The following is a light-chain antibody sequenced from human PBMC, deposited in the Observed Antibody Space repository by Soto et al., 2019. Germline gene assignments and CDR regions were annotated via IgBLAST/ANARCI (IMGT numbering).Light chain of an antibody. J-gene: IGLJ3*02. CDR2: LEGSGSY. Sequence: QPVLTQSSSASASLGSSVKLTCTQSRGHSSYIIAWHQQQPGKAPRYLMKLEGSGSYNKGSGVPDRFSGSSSGADRYLTISNLQFEDEADYYCETWDSNTRVFGGGTKVTVL. CDR1: RGHSSYI. V-gene: IGLV4-60*02. CDR3: ETWDSNTRV.